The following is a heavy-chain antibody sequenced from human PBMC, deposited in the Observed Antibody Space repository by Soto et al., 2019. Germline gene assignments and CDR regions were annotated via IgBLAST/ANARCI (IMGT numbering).Heavy chain of an antibody. CDR3: ARQTFWGGSYYYFDY. CDR2: IYHTEGT. D-gene: IGHD3-3*01. V-gene: IGHV4-4*02. Sequence: QVQLQESGPGLVKPSGTLSLTCAVSGGSISTTNWWPWVRQPPGKGLEWIGEIYHTEGTNYNPSLKSRVTISVDKSKNQFSLKLSSVTAADTAVYYCARQTFWGGSYYYFDYWGQGTLVTVSS. CDR1: GGSISTTNW. J-gene: IGHJ4*02.